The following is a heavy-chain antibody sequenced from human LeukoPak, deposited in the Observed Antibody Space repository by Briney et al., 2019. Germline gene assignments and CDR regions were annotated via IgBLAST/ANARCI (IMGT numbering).Heavy chain of an antibody. J-gene: IGHJ3*02. Sequence: GGSLRVSCAASGFTFSSYSMNWVRQAPGKGLEWVSSISSSSSYIYYADSVKGRFTISRDNAKNSLYLQMNSLRAEDTAVYYCARDGLSDAFDIWGQGTMVTVSS. CDR2: ISSSSSYI. D-gene: IGHD3-10*01. CDR1: GFTFSSYS. CDR3: ARDGLSDAFDI. V-gene: IGHV3-21*01.